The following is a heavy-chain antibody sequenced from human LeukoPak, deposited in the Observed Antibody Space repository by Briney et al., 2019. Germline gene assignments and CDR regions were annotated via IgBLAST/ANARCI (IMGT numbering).Heavy chain of an antibody. J-gene: IGHJ4*02. V-gene: IGHV4-30-4*01. CDR2: IYYSGST. Sequence: SETLSLTCTVSGGSISSGDYYWSWIRQPPGKGLEWIGYIYYSGSTYYNPSLKSRVTISVDTSKNQFSLKLSSVTAADTAVYYCARGVRITMIVVAITRYYFDYWGQGTLVTVSS. CDR1: GGSISSGDYY. D-gene: IGHD3-22*01. CDR3: ARGVRITMIVVAITRYYFDY.